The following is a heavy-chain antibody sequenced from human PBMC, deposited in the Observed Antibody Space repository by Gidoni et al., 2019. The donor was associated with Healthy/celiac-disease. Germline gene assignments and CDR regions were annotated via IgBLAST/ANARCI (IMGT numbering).Heavy chain of an antibody. J-gene: IGHJ4*02. CDR2: ISGSGGST. CDR1: GFPFSRYA. D-gene: IGHD3-10*01. CDR3: AKNGMGYEVRGVISPILG. V-gene: IGHV3-23*01. Sequence: EVQLLESGGGLVQPGGSLRLSCAASGFPFSRYALSWVRQAPGKGLEWVSGISGSGGSTDYEDCGKGRFTISRENTKNTLYLQMNSLRAEDTAVYYCAKNGMGYEVRGVISPILGWGQGTLVTVSS.